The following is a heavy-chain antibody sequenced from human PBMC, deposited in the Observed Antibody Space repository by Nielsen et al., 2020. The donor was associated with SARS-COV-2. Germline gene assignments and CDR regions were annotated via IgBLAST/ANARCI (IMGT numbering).Heavy chain of an antibody. D-gene: IGHD3-3*01. V-gene: IGHV4-34*01. CDR2: INHSGSA. Sequence: SETLSLTCAVSGGSFTDSYWTWIRQPPGKGLEWIGDINHSGSANYNPSLKSRVTISVDTSKNQFSLKLSSVTAADTAVYYCARHAKRITIFGVVYDWFDPWGQGTLVTVSS. CDR1: GGSFTDSY. CDR3: ARHAKRITIFGVVYDWFDP. J-gene: IGHJ5*02.